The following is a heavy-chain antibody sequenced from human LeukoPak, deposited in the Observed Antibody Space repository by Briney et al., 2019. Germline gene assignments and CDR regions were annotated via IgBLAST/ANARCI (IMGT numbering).Heavy chain of an antibody. CDR1: GGPITTYY. D-gene: IGHD2-21*02. V-gene: IGHV4-4*07. J-gene: IGHJ4*02. Sequence: SETLSLTCTVSGGPITTYYWSWIRQPAGKGLEWMGRIHTSGNTDYNPSLQSRVTMSVDTSKNQFSLKLSSVTAADTAVYYCAREGSMTARPFVSIDYWGQGTLVTVSS. CDR2: IHTSGNT. CDR3: AREGSMTARPFVSIDY.